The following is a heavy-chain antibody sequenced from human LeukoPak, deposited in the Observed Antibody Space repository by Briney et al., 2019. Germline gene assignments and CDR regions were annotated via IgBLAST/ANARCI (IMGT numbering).Heavy chain of an antibody. CDR1: GFRLTSCV. J-gene: IGHJ4*02. D-gene: IGHD3-10*01. Sequence: ASVKVSCKASGFRLTSCVVHWVRQAPGQRLEWMGWINAGNGNTRYSQKFQGRVTVTRDTSANTAYMELSSLRSEDTAVYYCVRGSGSYYKGNYFDYWGQGTLVTVSS. CDR2: INAGNGNT. V-gene: IGHV1-3*01. CDR3: VRGSGSYYKGNYFDY.